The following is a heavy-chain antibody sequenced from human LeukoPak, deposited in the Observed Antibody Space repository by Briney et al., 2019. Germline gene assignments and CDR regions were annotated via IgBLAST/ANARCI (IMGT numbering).Heavy chain of an antibody. D-gene: IGHD3-10*01. CDR1: GYTFTGYY. J-gene: IGHJ6*03. V-gene: IGHV1-2*02. CDR3: ARATMVRGVMSPCYYCYYMDV. Sequence: ASVKVSCKASGYTFTGYYMHWVRQAPGQGLEWMGWINPNSGGTNYAQKFQGRVTMTRDTSISTAYMELSRLRSDDTAVYYCARATMVRGVMSPCYYCYYMDVWGKGTTVTVSS. CDR2: INPNSGGT.